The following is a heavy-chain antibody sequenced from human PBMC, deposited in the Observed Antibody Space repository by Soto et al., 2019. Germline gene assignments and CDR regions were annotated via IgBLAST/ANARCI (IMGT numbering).Heavy chain of an antibody. J-gene: IGHJ4*02. CDR3: ARDRGKNYYDSSGYPTL. V-gene: IGHV1-18*01. CDR2: ISAYNGNT. Sequence: GASVKVSCKASGYTFTSYGISWVRQAPGQGLEWMGWISAYNGNTNYAQKLQGRVTMTTDTSTSTAYMELRSLRSDDTAVYYCARDRGKNYYDSSGYPTLWGQGTLVTVSS. CDR1: GYTFTSYG. D-gene: IGHD3-22*01.